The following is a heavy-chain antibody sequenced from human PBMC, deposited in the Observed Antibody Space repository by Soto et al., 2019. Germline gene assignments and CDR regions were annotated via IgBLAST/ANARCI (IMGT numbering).Heavy chain of an antibody. CDR2: ISSSSSTI. V-gene: IGHV3-48*02. CDR1: GFTFISYS. CDR3: AREVVAVAGPWYYYGTDV. Sequence: GGSLRLSCAASGFTFISYSMNWVRQAPGKGLEWVSYISSSSSTIYYADSVKGRFTISRDNAKNSLYLQMNSLRDEDTAVYYCAREVVAVAGPWYYYGTDVWGQGTTVTVSS. D-gene: IGHD6-19*01. J-gene: IGHJ6*02.